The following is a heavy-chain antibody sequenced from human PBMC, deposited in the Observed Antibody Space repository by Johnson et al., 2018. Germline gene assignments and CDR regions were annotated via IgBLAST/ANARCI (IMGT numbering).Heavy chain of an antibody. CDR1: GFPFSDSA. J-gene: IGHJ3*01. Sequence: VQLVESGGGLVQPGGSLKLSCAASGFPFSDSAMHWVRQAPGKGLEWVGRVRSEPHSYATAYSASVKGRFTISRDDSKNTLYLQRNDLKSEDTAMYYFTVGHYGVWGRGTRVTVSS. V-gene: IGHV3-73*01. D-gene: IGHD4-17*01. CDR3: TVGHYGV. CDR2: VRSEPHSYAT.